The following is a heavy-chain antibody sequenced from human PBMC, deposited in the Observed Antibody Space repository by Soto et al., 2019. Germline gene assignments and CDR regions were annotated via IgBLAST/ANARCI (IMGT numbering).Heavy chain of an antibody. Sequence: QVQLVESGGGVVQPGRSLRLSCAASGFTFSSYGMHWVRQAPGKGLEWVAVIWYDGSNKYYADSVKGRFTISRDNSKNTLYLQMNSLRAEDTAVYDCARDFEVRGEGGMDVWGQGTTVTVSS. CDR3: ARDFEVRGEGGMDV. CDR2: IWYDGSNK. D-gene: IGHD3-10*01. CDR1: GFTFSSYG. V-gene: IGHV3-33*01. J-gene: IGHJ6*02.